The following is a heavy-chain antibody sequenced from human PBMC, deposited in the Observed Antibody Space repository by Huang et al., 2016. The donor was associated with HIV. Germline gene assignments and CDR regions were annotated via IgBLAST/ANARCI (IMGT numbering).Heavy chain of an antibody. D-gene: IGHD5-18*01. CDR3: TRDKGTSMGPFDY. CDR2: IIPGFGTG. J-gene: IGHJ4*02. Sequence: QVQLVQSGAEVKKPGSSVKVSCKASGGTFKNYAFSWVRQAPGQGLEWSGGIIPGFGTGNHAQKFQGRVTITADESTSTAYMELSRLRSEDTAVYYCTRDKGTSMGPFDYWGQGTLVTVSS. CDR1: GGTFKNYA. V-gene: IGHV1-69*13.